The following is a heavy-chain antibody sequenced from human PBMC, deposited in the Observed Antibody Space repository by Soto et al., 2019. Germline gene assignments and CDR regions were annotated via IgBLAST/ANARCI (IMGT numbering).Heavy chain of an antibody. CDR2: ISSSGSTI. CDR3: AGLEAGYSSSWYAELAGQYPAICDYYGMDV. D-gene: IGHD6-13*01. V-gene: IGHV3-11*01. Sequence: PGGSLRLSCAASGFTFSDYYMSWIRQAPGKGLEWVSYISSSGSTIYYADSVKGRFTISRDNAKNSLYLQMNSLRAEDSAVYYCAGLEAGYSSSWYAELAGQYPAICDYYGMDVCGQGTTVTVSS. J-gene: IGHJ6*02. CDR1: GFTFSDYY.